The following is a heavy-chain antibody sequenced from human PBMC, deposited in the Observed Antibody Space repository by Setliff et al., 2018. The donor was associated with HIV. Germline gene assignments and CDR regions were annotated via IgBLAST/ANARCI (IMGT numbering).Heavy chain of an antibody. CDR3: ARLYSTVTPDI. CDR1: GGSISSSSYY. V-gene: IGHV4-39*01. Sequence: PSETLSLTCTVSGGSISSSSYYWGWIRQPPGKGLEWLGTIYYSGTTYYNPSLKSRVTISVDTSKNQFSLKLSSVTAADTAVYYCARLYSTVTPDIWGKGTLVTVSS. D-gene: IGHD2-21*01. J-gene: IGHJ4*01. CDR2: IYYSGTT.